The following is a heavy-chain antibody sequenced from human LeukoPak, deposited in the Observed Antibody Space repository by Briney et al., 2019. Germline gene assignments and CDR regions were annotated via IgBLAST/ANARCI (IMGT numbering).Heavy chain of an antibody. CDR3: ARDQDYASDF. Sequence: TGGSLRLSCVASGFTFSSHSMNWVRQTPGKGLEWVSYISSGSHTIDYADSVKGRFTISRDNAKNSLYLQMDSLRNEDTAAYYCARDQDYASDFWGQGTLVTVSS. CDR1: GFTFSSHS. J-gene: IGHJ4*02. D-gene: IGHD4-17*01. V-gene: IGHV3-48*02. CDR2: ISSGSHTI.